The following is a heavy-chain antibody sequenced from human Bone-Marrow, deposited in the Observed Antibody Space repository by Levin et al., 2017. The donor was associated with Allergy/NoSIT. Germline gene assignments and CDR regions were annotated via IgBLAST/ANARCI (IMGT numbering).Heavy chain of an antibody. J-gene: IGHJ2*01. CDR1: GFTFRNFA. D-gene: IGHD7-27*01. CDR3: AKDSTMEITRDWHFDL. V-gene: IGHV3-23*01. CDR2: SSGRSENT. Sequence: SCAASGFTFRNFAMSWVRQAPGKGLEWVSGSSGRSENTYYADSVKGRFIISRDNSKNTLSLQMNSLRDDDTAVYYCAKDSTMEITRDWHFDLWGRGTLVSVTS.